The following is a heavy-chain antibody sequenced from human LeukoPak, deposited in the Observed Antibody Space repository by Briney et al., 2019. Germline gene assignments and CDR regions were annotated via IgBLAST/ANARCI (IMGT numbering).Heavy chain of an antibody. J-gene: IGHJ4*02. CDR1: GFTFSSYG. CDR2: LWYGGSNK. Sequence: GSPVRLFCGASGFTFSSYGMHGVRQAPGKGVEGVAVLWYGGSNKYYADSVKGRFAISRNNSKTTLYQQMNSLSAEDTAVYYCAKSSETIVGATLSPLYWGQGTLVTSST. CDR3: AKSSETIVGATLSPLY. D-gene: IGHD1-26*01. V-gene: IGHV3-33*06.